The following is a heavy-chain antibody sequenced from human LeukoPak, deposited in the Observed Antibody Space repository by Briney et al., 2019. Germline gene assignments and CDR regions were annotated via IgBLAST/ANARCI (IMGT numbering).Heavy chain of an antibody. Sequence: PGGSLRLSCAASGFTFSSYGMHWVRQAPGKGLEWVAVISYDGSNKYYADSVKGRFTISRDNSKNTLYLQMNSLRAEDTAVYYCAKGLTREMATNNCLDYWGQGTLVTVSS. CDR1: GFTFSSYG. V-gene: IGHV3-30*18. D-gene: IGHD5-24*01. J-gene: IGHJ4*02. CDR3: AKGLTREMATNNCLDY. CDR2: ISYDGSNK.